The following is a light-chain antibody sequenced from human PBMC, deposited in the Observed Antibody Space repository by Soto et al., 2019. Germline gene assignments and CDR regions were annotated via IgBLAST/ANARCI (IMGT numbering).Light chain of an antibody. J-gene: IGKJ1*01. Sequence: DIQMTQSPASLSASVGDRVTITCRASQDIRSDLGWYQQKPGRAPKRLMFAASRLQSGVPSRFRGRGSGTDFTVTISTLQPEDFATYDCLHRKTQPLAFGQGTKVQ. CDR1: QDIRSD. CDR2: AAS. CDR3: LHRKTQPLA. V-gene: IGKV1-17*01.